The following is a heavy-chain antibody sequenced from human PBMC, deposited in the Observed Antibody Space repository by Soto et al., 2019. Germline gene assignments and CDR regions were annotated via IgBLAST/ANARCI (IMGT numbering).Heavy chain of an antibody. J-gene: IGHJ6*03. CDR2: IYYSGST. CDR3: ARFYGDAYYYYYYYMDV. D-gene: IGHD4-17*01. CDR1: GGSISSYY. V-gene: IGHV4-59*01. Sequence: SETLSLTCTVSGGSISSYYWSWIRQPPGKGLEWIGYIYYSGSTNYNPSLKSRVTISVDTSKNQFSLKLSSVTAADTAVYYCARFYGDAYYYYYYYMDVWGKGTTVTVSS.